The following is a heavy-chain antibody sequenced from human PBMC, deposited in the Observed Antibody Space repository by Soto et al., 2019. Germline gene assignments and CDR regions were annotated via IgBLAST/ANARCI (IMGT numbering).Heavy chain of an antibody. CDR2: ISGYNGNT. Sequence: QVQLVQSGSEVKKLGASVKVSCKTSGYTFTTYGINWVRQAPGQGLEWMGWISGYNGNTNYAQKFQGRVTMITDTSRSTVYMELRSLRSEDTAVYYCARGAHGSGYAVYWGQGTLVTVSS. CDR1: GYTFTTYG. J-gene: IGHJ4*02. CDR3: ARGAHGSGYAVY. V-gene: IGHV1-18*01. D-gene: IGHD3-3*01.